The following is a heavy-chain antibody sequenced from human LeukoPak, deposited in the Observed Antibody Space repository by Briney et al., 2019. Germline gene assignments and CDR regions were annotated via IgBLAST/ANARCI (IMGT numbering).Heavy chain of an antibody. J-gene: IGHJ4*02. CDR3: ARGRGYCSSTSCYQRLMYFDY. D-gene: IGHD2-2*01. V-gene: IGHV4-34*01. Sequence: SETLSLTCAVYGGSFSGYYWSWIRQPPGKGLEWIGEINHSGSTNYNPAPKSRVTISVDTSKNQFSLKLSSVTAADTAVYYCARGRGYCSSTSCYQRLMYFDYWGQGTLVSVSS. CDR1: GGSFSGYY. CDR2: INHSGST.